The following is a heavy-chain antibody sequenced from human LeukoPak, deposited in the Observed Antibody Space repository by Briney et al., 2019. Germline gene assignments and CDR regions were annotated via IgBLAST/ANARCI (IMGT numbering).Heavy chain of an antibody. CDR2: IYYSGIT. D-gene: IGHD1-26*01. V-gene: IGHV4-39*01. CDR3: ARYASGSYFDY. Sequence: PSETLSLTCTVSGGSISSSSYYWGWVRQPPGKGLEWIGSIYYSGITYYNPSLKSRVTISVDTYNNQFSLKLSSVTAADTSVYYCARYASGSYFDYWGQGTLVTVSS. CDR1: GGSISSSSYY. J-gene: IGHJ4*02.